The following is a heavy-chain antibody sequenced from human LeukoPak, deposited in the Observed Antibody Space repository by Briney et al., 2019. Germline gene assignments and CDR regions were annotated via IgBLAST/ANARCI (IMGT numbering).Heavy chain of an antibody. CDR3: ARVLSSGSTYYFDY. V-gene: IGHV4-39*07. J-gene: IGHJ4*02. CDR1: GGSISSSSYY. Sequence: PSETLSLTCTVSGGSISSSSYYWGWIRQPPGKGLEWIGSIYYSGSTYYNPSLKSRVTISVDTSKNQFSLKLSSVTAADTAVYYCARVLSSGSTYYFDYWGQGTLVTVSS. CDR2: IYYSGST. D-gene: IGHD3-22*01.